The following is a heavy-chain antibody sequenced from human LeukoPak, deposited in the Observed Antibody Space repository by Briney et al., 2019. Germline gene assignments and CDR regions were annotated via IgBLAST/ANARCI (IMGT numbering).Heavy chain of an antibody. CDR2: ISAYNGNT. CDR1: GYTFTSYG. Sequence: ASATVSFKASGYTFTSYGISWVRQAPGQGLEWMGWISAYNGNTNYSQKLQGRVTITTDRSTSTAYMEVRGVRDEETGGYECAKTTYYYDSSVDTPPPTYFDYWGQGTLVTVPS. CDR3: AKTTYYYDSSVDTPPPTYFDY. J-gene: IGHJ4*02. D-gene: IGHD3-22*01. V-gene: IGHV1-18*01.